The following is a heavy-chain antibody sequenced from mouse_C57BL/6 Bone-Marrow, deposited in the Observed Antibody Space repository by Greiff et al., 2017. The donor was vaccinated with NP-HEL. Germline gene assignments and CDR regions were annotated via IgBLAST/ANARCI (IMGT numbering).Heavy chain of an antibody. CDR2: IYPGNGDT. J-gene: IGHJ1*03. CDR3: ARLGTSGLYWYFDV. CDR1: GYTFTSYN. D-gene: IGHD3-1*01. Sequence: LQQSGAELVRPGASVKMSCKASGYTFTSYNMHWVKQTPRQGLEWIGAIYPGNGDTSYNQKFKGKATLTVDKSSSTAYLQLSSLTSEDSAVYFCARLGTSGLYWYFDVWGTGTTVTVSS. V-gene: IGHV1-12*01.